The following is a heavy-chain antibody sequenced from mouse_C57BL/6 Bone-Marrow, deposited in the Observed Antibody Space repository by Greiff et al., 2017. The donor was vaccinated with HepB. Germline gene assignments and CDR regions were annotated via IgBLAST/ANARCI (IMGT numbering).Heavy chain of an antibody. D-gene: IGHD3-2*02. J-gene: IGHJ3*01. V-gene: IGHV1-69*01. Sequence: QVQLQQPGAELVMPGASVKLSCKASGYTFTSYWMHWVKQRPGQGLEWIGAIDPSDSYTNYNQKFKGKSTLTVDKSSSTAYMQRSSLTSEDSAFYYCARGAQAPFAYWGQGTLVTVSA. CDR1: GYTFTSYW. CDR2: IDPSDSYT. CDR3: ARGAQAPFAY.